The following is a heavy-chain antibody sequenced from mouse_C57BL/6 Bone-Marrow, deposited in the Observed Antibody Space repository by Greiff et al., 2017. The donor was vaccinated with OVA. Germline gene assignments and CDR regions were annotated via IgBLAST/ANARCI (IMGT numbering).Heavy chain of an antibody. CDR3: ARITTVVARGFAY. CDR1: GFNIKNTY. D-gene: IGHD1-1*01. J-gene: IGHJ3*01. CDR2: IDPANGNT. V-gene: IGHV14-3*01. Sequence: VQLKQSVAELVRPGASVKLSCTASGFNIKNTYMHWVKQRPEQGLEWIGRIDPANGNTKYAPKFQGKATITADTSSNTAYLQLSSLTSEDTAIYYCARITTVVARGFAYWGQGTLVTVSA.